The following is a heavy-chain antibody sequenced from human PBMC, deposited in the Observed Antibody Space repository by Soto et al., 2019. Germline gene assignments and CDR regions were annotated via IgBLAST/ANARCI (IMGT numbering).Heavy chain of an antibody. CDR3: ARHRGYTSGPFDY. V-gene: IGHV4-59*08. D-gene: IGHD5-18*01. J-gene: IGHJ4*02. CDR2: SYSTGST. Sequence: TLSLTCTVSGGSISSYYWSWIRQPPGKGLEWIRYSYSTGSTNYNPSLKSRVTIAVDTSKNQFSLKLSSVTAADTAVYYCARHRGYTSGPFDYWGQGTLVTVPQ. CDR1: GGSISSYY.